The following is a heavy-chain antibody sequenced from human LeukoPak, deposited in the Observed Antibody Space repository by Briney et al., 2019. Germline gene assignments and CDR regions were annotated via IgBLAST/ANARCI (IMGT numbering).Heavy chain of an antibody. D-gene: IGHD5-18*01. J-gene: IGHJ2*01. CDR3: ARDLKIQLWPKPSWYFDL. Sequence: GGSLRLSCAASGFTFSSYSMNWVRQAPGKGLEWVSSISSSSSYIYYADSVKGRFTISRDNAKNSLYLQMNSLRAEDTAVYYCARDLKIQLWPKPSWYFDLWGRGTLVTVSS. CDR1: GFTFSSYS. CDR2: ISSSSSYI. V-gene: IGHV3-21*01.